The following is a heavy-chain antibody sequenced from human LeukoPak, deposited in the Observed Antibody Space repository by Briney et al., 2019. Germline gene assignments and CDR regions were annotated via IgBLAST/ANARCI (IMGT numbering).Heavy chain of an antibody. Sequence: GESLKISCKGSGYSFITYWIGWVRQMPGKDLEWMGIIYPGDSDTRYSPSFQGQVTISADKSISTAYLQWSSLKASDTAMYYCARHLKPRDAYKPLDYWGQGTLVTVSS. CDR2: IYPGDSDT. D-gene: IGHD5-24*01. V-gene: IGHV5-51*01. J-gene: IGHJ4*02. CDR1: GYSFITYW. CDR3: ARHLKPRDAYKPLDY.